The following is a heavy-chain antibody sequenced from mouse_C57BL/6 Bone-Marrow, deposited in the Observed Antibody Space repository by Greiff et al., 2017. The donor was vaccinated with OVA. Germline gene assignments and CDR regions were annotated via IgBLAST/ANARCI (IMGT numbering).Heavy chain of an antibody. D-gene: IGHD2-3*01. V-gene: IGHV5S21*01. CDR1: GFTFSSYA. J-gene: IGHJ3*01. CDR2: ISSGGDYI. CDR3: TRRGMAWFAY. Sequence: EVNVVESGEGLVKPGGSLKLSCAASGFTFSSYAMSWVRQTPEKRLEWVAYISSGGDYIYYADTVKGRFTISRDNARNTLYLQMSSLKSEDTAMYYCTRRGMAWFAYWGQGTLVTVSA.